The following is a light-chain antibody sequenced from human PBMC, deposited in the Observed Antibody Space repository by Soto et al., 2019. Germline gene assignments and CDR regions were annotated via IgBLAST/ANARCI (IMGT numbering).Light chain of an antibody. CDR2: DTS. J-gene: IGKJ1*01. Sequence: EIMMTQSPATLSVTPGESATLSCRASQGVSSNLAWHQQKPGQTPRLLIYDTSTRATGVPTRFSGSRSGAEFTLTINSLQSEDFAVYSCLQYHNLWAFGQGTKVDI. V-gene: IGKV3-15*01. CDR3: LQYHNLWA. CDR1: QGVSSN.